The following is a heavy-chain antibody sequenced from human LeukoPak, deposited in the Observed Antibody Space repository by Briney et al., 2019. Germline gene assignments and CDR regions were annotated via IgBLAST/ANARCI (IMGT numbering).Heavy chain of an antibody. CDR2: ISYDGSNK. CDR3: AKGRRTPLVGTITKSWIDY. CDR1: GFTFSSYA. J-gene: IGHJ4*02. Sequence: PGGSLRLSCAASGFTFSSYAMHWVRQAPGKRLEWVAVISYDGSNKYYADSVKGRFTISRDNSKNTLYLQMNSLRAEDTAVYYCAKGRRTPLVGTITKSWIDYWGQGTLVTVSS. V-gene: IGHV3-30*04. D-gene: IGHD3-10*01.